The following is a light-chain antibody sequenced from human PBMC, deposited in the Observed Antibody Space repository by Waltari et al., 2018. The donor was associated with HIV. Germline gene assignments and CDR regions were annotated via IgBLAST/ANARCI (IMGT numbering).Light chain of an antibody. J-gene: IGKJ1*01. Sequence: EVVMTQSPATLLESPGKTANLSCRASRSVGSSFAWYQQKPGRGPRLLIYGASSRASDVPPTFSGSGAGTDFSLSISSFRSDDVGIYYCQQYSTWPLTFGRGTTVEIK. CDR2: GAS. CDR1: RSVGSS. CDR3: QQYSTWPLT. V-gene: IGKV3-15*01.